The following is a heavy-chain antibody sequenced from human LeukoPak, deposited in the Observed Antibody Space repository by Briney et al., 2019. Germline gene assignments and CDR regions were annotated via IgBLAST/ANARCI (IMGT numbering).Heavy chain of an antibody. D-gene: IGHD4-17*01. CDR3: VRDGGTPVTAPNFRFDY. CDR2: IKQDGSEK. J-gene: IGHJ4*02. V-gene: IGHV3-7*01. CDR1: GFTFISYW. Sequence: GGSLRLSCAASGFTFISYWMSWVRQAPGKGLEWVANIKQDGSEKYYVDSVKGRFTISRDNAKNSLYLQMNSLRAEDTAVYFCVRDGGTPVTAPNFRFDYWGQGSLVTVSS.